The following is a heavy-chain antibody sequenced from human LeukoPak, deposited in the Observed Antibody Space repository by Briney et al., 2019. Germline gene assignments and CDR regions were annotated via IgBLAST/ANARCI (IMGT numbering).Heavy chain of an antibody. D-gene: IGHD3-10*01. V-gene: IGHV1-18*04. J-gene: IGHJ4*02. CDR2: ISAYNGNT. Sequence: ASVKVSCKASGYTFTGYYMHWVRQAPGQGLEWMGWISAYNGNTNYAQKLQGRVTMTTDTSTSTAYMELRSLRSDDTAVYYCAREGPDKDYYGSGSYYCWGQGTLVTVSS. CDR3: AREGPDKDYYGSGSYYC. CDR1: GYTFTGYY.